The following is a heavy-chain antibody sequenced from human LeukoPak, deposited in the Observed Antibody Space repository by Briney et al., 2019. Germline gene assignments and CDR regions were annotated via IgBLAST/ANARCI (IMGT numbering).Heavy chain of an antibody. CDR1: GFIFETYW. J-gene: IGHJ4*02. V-gene: IGHV3-7*03. CDR3: ARKAAGWGVLDH. Sequence: GGSLRLSCAASGFIFETYWMNWVRQVPGEGLEWVANMKHDGSEEYYVESVKGRFIISRDNANKLLYLQMNSLRAEDTAIYYCARKAAGWGVLDHWGQGLLVTVSS. CDR2: MKHDGSEE. D-gene: IGHD3-10*01.